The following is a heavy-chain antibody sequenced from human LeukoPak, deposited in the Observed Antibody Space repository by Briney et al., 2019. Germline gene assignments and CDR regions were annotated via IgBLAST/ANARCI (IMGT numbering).Heavy chain of an antibody. CDR1: GYSISSGYY. D-gene: IGHD2-2*01. V-gene: IGHV4-38-2*01. CDR3: ARSTPRDAFDI. CDR2: IYHSGST. J-gene: IGHJ3*02. Sequence: SETLSLTCAVSGYSISSGYYWGWIRQPPGQGLEWIGSIYHSGSTYYNPSLKSRVTISVDTSKNQFSLKLGSVTAADTAVYYCARSTPRDAFDIWGQGTMVTVSP.